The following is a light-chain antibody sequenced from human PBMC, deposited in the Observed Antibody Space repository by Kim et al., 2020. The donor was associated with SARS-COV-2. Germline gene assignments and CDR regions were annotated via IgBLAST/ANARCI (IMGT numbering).Light chain of an antibody. Sequence: GQQVPISCSGSSSNIGNYYVSWYQRLPGTAPKLLIHDTHERPSGIPDRFSGSKSGSSATLAITGLQTGDEVDYYCATWDTSLSTLLFGGGTQLTVL. CDR3: ATWDTSLSTLL. V-gene: IGLV1-51*01. J-gene: IGLJ3*02. CDR1: SSNIGNYY. CDR2: DTH.